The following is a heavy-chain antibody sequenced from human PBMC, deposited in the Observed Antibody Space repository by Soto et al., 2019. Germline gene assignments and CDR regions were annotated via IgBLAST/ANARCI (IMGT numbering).Heavy chain of an antibody. D-gene: IGHD1-1*01. CDR1: GGSISSSNW. V-gene: IGHV4-4*02. CDR3: ARDLVWTADDAFDI. Sequence: SETLSLTCAVSGGSISSSNWWSWVRQPPGKGLEWIGEIYHSGSTNYNPSLKSRVTISVDKSKNQFSLKLSPVTAADTAVYYCARDLVWTADDAFDIWGQGTMVTVSS. CDR2: IYHSGST. J-gene: IGHJ3*02.